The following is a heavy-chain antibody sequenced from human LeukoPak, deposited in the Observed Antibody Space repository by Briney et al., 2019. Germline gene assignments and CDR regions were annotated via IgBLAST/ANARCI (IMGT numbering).Heavy chain of an antibody. J-gene: IGHJ3*02. CDR1: GGSISSYY. Sequence: SETLSLTCTVSGGSISSYYWSWIRQPPGKGQEWIGYIYYSGSTNYNPSLKSRVTKSVDTSKNQFSLKLSSVTAADTGVYYCAGNASGSYLGAFDIWGQGTMVTVSS. D-gene: IGHD3-10*01. V-gene: IGHV4-59*13. CDR2: IYYSGST. CDR3: AGNASGSYLGAFDI.